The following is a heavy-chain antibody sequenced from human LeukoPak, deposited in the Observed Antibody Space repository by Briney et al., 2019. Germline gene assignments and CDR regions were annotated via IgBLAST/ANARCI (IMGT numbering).Heavy chain of an antibody. CDR2: INYRGTT. D-gene: IGHD4-11*01. Sequence: SETLSLTCSVSDGSISTDDYYWGWIRQPPGKGLEWIGSINYRGTTYYNPSLKTRVTLSVDTSKNDFSLNLRSVTAADTAFYFCARLGGSNNLPNYFDPGGQGTLVPVS. CDR3: ARLGGSNNLPNYFDP. V-gene: IGHV4-39*02. J-gene: IGHJ4*02. CDR1: DGSISTDDYY.